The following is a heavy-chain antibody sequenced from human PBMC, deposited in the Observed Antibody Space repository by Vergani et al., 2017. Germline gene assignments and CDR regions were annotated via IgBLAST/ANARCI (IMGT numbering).Heavy chain of an antibody. CDR2: ISSSSSYI. J-gene: IGHJ3*02. D-gene: IGHD3-3*01. V-gene: IGHV3-21*02. CDR3: AREANLRFLEWLLSDAFDI. Sequence: EAQLLESGGGLVQPGGSLRLSCVASGFPFSSHGMSWVRQTPGKGPEWVSCISSSSSYIYYADSVKGRFTISRDNAKNSLYLQMNSLRAEDTAVYYCAREANLRFLEWLLSDAFDIWGQGTMVTVSS. CDR1: GFPFSSHG.